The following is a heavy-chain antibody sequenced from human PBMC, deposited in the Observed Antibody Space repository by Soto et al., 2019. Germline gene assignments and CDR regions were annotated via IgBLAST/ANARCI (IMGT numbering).Heavy chain of an antibody. J-gene: IGHJ4*02. CDR2: ISAYNGNT. D-gene: IGHD3-22*01. CDR1: GYTFTSYA. CDR3: ARQYYYDSSGYPDFDY. V-gene: IGHV1-18*01. Sequence: SVEVSCKASGYTFTSYARHWVRQAPGQRLEWMGWISAYNGNTNYAQKLQGRVTMTTDTSTSTAYMELRSLRSDDTAVYYCARQYYYDSSGYPDFDYWGQGTLVPVSS.